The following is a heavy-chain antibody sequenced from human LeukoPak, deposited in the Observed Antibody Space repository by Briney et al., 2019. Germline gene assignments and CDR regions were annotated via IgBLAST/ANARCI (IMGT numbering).Heavy chain of an antibody. Sequence: GGSLRLSCAASGFTFSSYAMHWVRQAPGKGLEWVAVISYDGSNKYYADSVKGRFTISRDNSKNTLYLQMNSLRAEDTAVYYCAKRRGYSYGCDYWGQGTLVTVSS. J-gene: IGHJ4*02. CDR1: GFTFSSYA. D-gene: IGHD5-18*01. V-gene: IGHV3-30-3*02. CDR3: AKRRGYSYGCDY. CDR2: ISYDGSNK.